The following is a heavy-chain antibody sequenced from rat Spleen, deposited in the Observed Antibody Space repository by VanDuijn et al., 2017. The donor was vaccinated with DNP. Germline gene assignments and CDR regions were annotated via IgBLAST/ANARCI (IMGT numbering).Heavy chain of an antibody. D-gene: IGHD1-11*01. CDR2: ISTSGGST. CDR3: SITESDY. Sequence: EVQLVESGGGLVQPGRSLKLSCAASGFTFSNYYMAWVRQAQKKGLEWVATISTSGGSTFYRDSVKGRFTISRNNTKSTLYLQMNSLRSEDTATYYCSITESDYWGQGVMVTVSS. CDR1: GFTFSNYY. V-gene: IGHV5-25*01. J-gene: IGHJ2*01.